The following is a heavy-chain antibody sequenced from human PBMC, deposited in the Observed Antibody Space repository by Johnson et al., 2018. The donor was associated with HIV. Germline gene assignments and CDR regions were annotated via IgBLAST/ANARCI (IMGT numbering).Heavy chain of an antibody. J-gene: IGHJ3*02. CDR3: AKEAPGRWDLPVWAAIDI. D-gene: IGHD3-16*01. CDR1: GFTFSDYY. V-gene: IGHV3-20*04. Sequence: VQLVESGGGLVKPGGSLRLSCAASGFTFSDYYMSWIRQAPGKGLEWVSGINWNGGSTGYADSVKGRFSIFRDNAKNSMALQMNSLRVDDTALYYCAKEAPGRWDLPVWAAIDIWGQGTMVTVSS. CDR2: INWNGGST.